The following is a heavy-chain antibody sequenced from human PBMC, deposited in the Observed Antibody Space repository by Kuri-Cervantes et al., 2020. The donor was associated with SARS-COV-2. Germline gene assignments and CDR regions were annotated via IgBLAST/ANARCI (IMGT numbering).Heavy chain of an antibody. CDR2: INPNSGGT. Sequence: ASVKVSCKASGYTFTSYDINWVRQAPGQGLEWMGWINPNSGGTNYAQKFQGRVTMTRDTSISTAYMELSRLRSDDTAVYYCAREAPYSSSWWDYRGQGTLVTVSS. D-gene: IGHD6-13*01. J-gene: IGHJ4*02. CDR3: AREAPYSSSWWDY. V-gene: IGHV1-2*02. CDR1: GYTFTSYD.